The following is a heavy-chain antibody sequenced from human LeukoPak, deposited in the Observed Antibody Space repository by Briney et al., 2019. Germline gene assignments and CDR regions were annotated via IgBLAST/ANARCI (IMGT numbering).Heavy chain of an antibody. CDR1: GFTFTSYA. CDR3: ARARCSGGSCYSPYYYYYYGMDV. Sequence: GGSLRLSCAASGFTFTSYAMHWVRQAPGNGLEWVAVISYDSSKKYYADSVKGRFTISRDNSKNTLYLQMNSLRAEDTAVYYRARARCSGGSCYSPYYYYYYGMDVWGKGTTVTVSS. CDR2: ISYDSSKK. V-gene: IGHV3-30*04. D-gene: IGHD2-15*01. J-gene: IGHJ6*04.